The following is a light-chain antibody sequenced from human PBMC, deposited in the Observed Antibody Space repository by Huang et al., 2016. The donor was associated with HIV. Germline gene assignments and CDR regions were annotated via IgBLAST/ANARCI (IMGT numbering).Light chain of an antibody. CDR1: RNVSSN. Sequence: EILTTQSPATLSVSPGQGAALSCRASRNVSSNLAWYQQKPGQSPRLLIYGASTRATGIPARVTGRGSGTEFTLTINSLQSEDFAIYYWQQYDKWPRTFGQGTKVEI. CDR3: QQYDKWPRT. V-gene: IGKV3-15*01. CDR2: GAS. J-gene: IGKJ1*01.